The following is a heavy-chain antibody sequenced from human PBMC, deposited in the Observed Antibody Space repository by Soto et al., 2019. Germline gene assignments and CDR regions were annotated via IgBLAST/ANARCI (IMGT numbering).Heavy chain of an antibody. J-gene: IGHJ4*02. Sequence: GGSLRLSCAASGFTFSDYYMSWIRQAPGKGLEWVSYISSSSSYTNYADSVKGRFTISRDNAKNSLYLQMNSLRAEDTAVYYCARGVWGQYSSSSGFDYWGQGTLVTVSS. CDR1: GFTFSDYY. CDR3: ARGVWGQYSSSSGFDY. D-gene: IGHD6-6*01. CDR2: ISSSSSYT. V-gene: IGHV3-11*06.